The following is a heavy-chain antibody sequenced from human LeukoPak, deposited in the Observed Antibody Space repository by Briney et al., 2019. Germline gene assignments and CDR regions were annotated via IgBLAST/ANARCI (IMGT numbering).Heavy chain of an antibody. V-gene: IGHV3-74*01. Sequence: PGGSLRLSCAASGFTFSSYWMHWVRQAPGKGLVWVSRINSDGSSTSYADSVKGRFTISRDNAKNTLYLQMNSLRAEDTAVYYCARDPPSEAPVLRYFDWLPRDWGQGTLVTVSS. D-gene: IGHD3-9*01. J-gene: IGHJ4*02. CDR3: ARDPPSEAPVLRYFDWLPRD. CDR1: GFTFSSYW. CDR2: INSDGSST.